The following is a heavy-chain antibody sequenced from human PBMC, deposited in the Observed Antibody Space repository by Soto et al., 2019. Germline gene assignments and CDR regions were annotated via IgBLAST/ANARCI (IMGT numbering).Heavy chain of an antibody. J-gene: IGHJ4*02. CDR2: VYNSGST. D-gene: IGHD6-13*01. CDR3: ARYRREAVAGYTLDN. CDR1: GGSISSNY. V-gene: IGHV4-59*01. Sequence: LSLTCTVSGGSISSNYWTWIRQPPGKGLEWIGYVYNSGSTNYNPSLKSRVTISEDTSKSQFSLKVNSMTAADTAVYYCARYRREAVAGYTLDNWDQGILVTVSS.